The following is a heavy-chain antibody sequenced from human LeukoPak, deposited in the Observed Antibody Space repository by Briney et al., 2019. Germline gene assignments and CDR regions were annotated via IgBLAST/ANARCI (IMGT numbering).Heavy chain of an antibody. CDR2: INHSGST. D-gene: IGHD6-13*01. CDR1: GGSISSGDYY. J-gene: IGHJ4*02. Sequence: PSQTLSLTCTVSGGSISSGDYYWSWIRQPPGKGLEWIGEINHSGSTNYNPSLKSRVTISVDTSKNQFSLKLSSVTAADTAVYYCARGGGSWQFDYWGQGTLVTVSS. CDR3: ARGGGSWQFDY. V-gene: IGHV4-30-4*01.